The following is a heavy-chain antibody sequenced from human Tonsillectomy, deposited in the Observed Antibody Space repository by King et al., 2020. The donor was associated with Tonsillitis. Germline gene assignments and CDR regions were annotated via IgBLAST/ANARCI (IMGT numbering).Heavy chain of an antibody. CDR1: GFTFRNDD. D-gene: IGHD3-22*01. V-gene: IGHV3-21*01. CDR2: ISSNSNYI. Sequence: VQLVESGGGLVKPGGSLRLSCTNSGFTFRNDDMNWVRQAPGKGLEWVSSISSNSNYIYYADSVKGRFTISRNNARNSLHLQMDSLRAEDTAVYYCAKNKGAEYYDSSRGAFDIWGQGTMVTVSS. CDR3: AKNKGAEYYDSSRGAFDI. J-gene: IGHJ3*02.